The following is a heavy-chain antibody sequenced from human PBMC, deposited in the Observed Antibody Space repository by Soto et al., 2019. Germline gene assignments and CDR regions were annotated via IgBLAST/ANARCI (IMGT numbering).Heavy chain of an antibody. Sequence: ASVKVSCKASGGTFSSYAISWVRQAPGQGLEWMGGIIPIFGTASYAQKFQGRVTITADESTSTAYMELSSLRSEDTAVYYCAGGYDILAGYSSGSGRDWFGPWGQGTLVTVSS. D-gene: IGHD3-9*01. J-gene: IGHJ5*02. CDR1: GGTFSSYA. CDR3: AGGYDILAGYSSGSGRDWFGP. CDR2: IIPIFGTA. V-gene: IGHV1-69*13.